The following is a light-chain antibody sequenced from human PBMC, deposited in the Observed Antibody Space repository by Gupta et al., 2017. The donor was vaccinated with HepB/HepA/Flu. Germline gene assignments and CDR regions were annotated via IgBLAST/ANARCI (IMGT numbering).Light chain of an antibody. J-gene: IGKJ4*01. CDR2: SAS. V-gene: IGKV3-20*01. CDR1: QTVDSNY. Sequence: IVLTQSPGTLSLSPGERATLSCRASQTVDSNYLAWYQHNSGQAPRLLIYSASRRATGIPDRFSGSGAGTGFTLSSTRLEAEDFAVYYGQHYGTSQGFGGGTKVEIK. CDR3: QHYGTSQG.